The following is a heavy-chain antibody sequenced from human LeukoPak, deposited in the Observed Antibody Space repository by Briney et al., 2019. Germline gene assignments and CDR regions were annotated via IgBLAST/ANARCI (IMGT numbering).Heavy chain of an antibody. CDR3: ARLGYYGSGSSGWFDP. CDR1: GYSFSSYW. D-gene: IGHD3-10*01. V-gene: IGHV5-51*01. CDR2: IYPGDSET. Sequence: GESLKISCKGSGYSFSSYWIGWVRQMPGKGLEWMGIIYPGDSETRYSPSFQGQVTISADKSISTAYLQWSSLKASDTAMYYCARLGYYGSGSSGWFDPWGQGTLVTVSS. J-gene: IGHJ5*02.